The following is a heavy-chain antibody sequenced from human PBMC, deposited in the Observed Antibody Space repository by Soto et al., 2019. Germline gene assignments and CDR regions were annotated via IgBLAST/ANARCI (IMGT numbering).Heavy chain of an antibody. V-gene: IGHV1-18*01. CDR2: ISAYNGST. CDR3: ARMDAMIVVVITPFFDY. CDR1: GYTFTSYG. D-gene: IGHD3-22*01. Sequence: ASVKVSCKASGYTFTSYGISWVRQAPGQGLEWMGWISAYNGSTNYAQKLQGRVTMTTDTSTSTAYMELRSLRSDDTAVYYCARMDAMIVVVITPFFDYWGQGTLVTVSS. J-gene: IGHJ4*02.